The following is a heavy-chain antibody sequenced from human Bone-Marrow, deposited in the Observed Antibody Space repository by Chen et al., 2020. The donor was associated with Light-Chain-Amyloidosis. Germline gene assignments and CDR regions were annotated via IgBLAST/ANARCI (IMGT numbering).Heavy chain of an antibody. J-gene: IGHJ4*02. CDR3: ARPIGLYDDVWSGYYC. D-gene: IGHD3-3*01. Sequence: QVQLVESGGGVVQPGRSLRLSCAASGFTFSSYGMHWVRQAPGKGLEWVAVVWYDGRNDYYADSVKDRFTISRENSKSTLYLQVNGLGAEDTAVYYCARPIGLYDDVWSGYYCGGQGTLVTVSP. CDR1: GFTFSSYG. V-gene: IGHV3-33*01. CDR2: VWYDGRND.